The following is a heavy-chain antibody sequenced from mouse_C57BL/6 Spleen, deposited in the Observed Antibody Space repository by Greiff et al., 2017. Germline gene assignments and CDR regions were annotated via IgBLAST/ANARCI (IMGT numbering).Heavy chain of an antibody. CDR2: IHPNSGST. V-gene: IGHV1-64*01. J-gene: IGHJ1*03. D-gene: IGHD2-4*01. CDR3: ARNYDYDEWYFDV. CDR1: GYTFTSYW. Sequence: VQLQQPGAELVKPGASVKLSCKASGYTFTSYWMHWVKQRPGQGLEWIGMIHPNSGSTNYNEKFKSKATLTVDKSSSTAYMQLSSLTSEDSAVYYCARNYDYDEWYFDVWGTGTTVTVSS.